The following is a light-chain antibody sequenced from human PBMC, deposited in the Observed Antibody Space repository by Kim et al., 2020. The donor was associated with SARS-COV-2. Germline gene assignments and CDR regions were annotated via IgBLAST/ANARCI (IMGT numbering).Light chain of an antibody. CDR1: SSNIGAGYD. J-gene: IGLJ2*01. V-gene: IGLV1-40*01. CDR3: QSYDSSLSGSV. CDR2: GNS. Sequence: RVTSACTGSSSNIGAGYDVHWYQQLPGTAPKLLIYGNSNRPSGVPDRFSGSKSGTSASLAITGLQAEDEADYYCQSYDSSLSGSVFGGGTKLTVL.